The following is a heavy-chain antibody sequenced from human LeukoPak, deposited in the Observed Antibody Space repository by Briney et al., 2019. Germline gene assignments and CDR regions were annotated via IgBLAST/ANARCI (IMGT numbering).Heavy chain of an antibody. J-gene: IGHJ4*02. CDR1: GSTFSSYG. V-gene: IGHV3-30*04. CDR3: VRDRGDGYNQIDY. CDR2: ISKDGSNE. Sequence: GGSLRLSCAASGSTFSSYGLHWVRQAPGKGLECVAVISKDGSNEHYADPGKGRFTISRDNSKNTLYLQMNSLRTEDTAAYYCVRDRGDGYNQIDYWGQGTLVTVSS. D-gene: IGHD5-24*01.